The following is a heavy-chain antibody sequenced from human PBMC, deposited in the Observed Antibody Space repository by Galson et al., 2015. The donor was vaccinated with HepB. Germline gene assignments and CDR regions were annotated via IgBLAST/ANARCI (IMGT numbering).Heavy chain of an antibody. CDR2: ITTNTGNT. J-gene: IGHJ6*02. CDR1: GYTFTSYD. V-gene: IGHV1-18*04. CDR3: ARSYGHDSYYYGMDV. Sequence: SVKVSCKASGYTFTSYDVSWLRQAPGQGLEWLGCITTNTGNTRYAQKVQGRITMTTETSTSTAYMELRSLRSDDTAVYYCARSYGHDSYYYGMDVWGRGTTVTVSS. D-gene: IGHD3-10*01.